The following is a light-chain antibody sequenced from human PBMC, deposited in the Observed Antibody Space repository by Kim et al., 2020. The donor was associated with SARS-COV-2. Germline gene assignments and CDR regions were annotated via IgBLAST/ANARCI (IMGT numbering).Light chain of an antibody. V-gene: IGKV3-20*01. CDR1: QSVSSNY. CDR2: GAS. J-gene: IGKJ1*01. Sequence: PGERATRSCRARQSVSSNYLAWYQQKPGQAPRLLIYGASSRATGIPDRFSGSGSGTDFTLTITRLEPEDFAVYYCQQYSSSPATFGQGTKVDIK. CDR3: QQYSSSPAT.